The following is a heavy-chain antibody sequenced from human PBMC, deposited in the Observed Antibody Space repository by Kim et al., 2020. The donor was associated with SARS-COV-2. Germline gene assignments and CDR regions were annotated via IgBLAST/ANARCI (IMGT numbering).Heavy chain of an antibody. CDR2: ISGSGGST. CDR1: GFTISRYA. Sequence: GGSLRLSCVVSGFTISRYAMSWVRQAPGKGLEWVSVISGSGGSTYYADSVKGRFTISRDNSKNMLYLQMSSLRAEDTAVYYCATSERGYSYVHDYWGQGTLVTVSS. CDR3: ATSERGYSYVHDY. D-gene: IGHD5-18*01. V-gene: IGHV3-23*01. J-gene: IGHJ4*02.